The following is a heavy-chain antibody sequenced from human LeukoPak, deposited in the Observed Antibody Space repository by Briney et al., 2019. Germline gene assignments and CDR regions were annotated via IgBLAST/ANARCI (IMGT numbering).Heavy chain of an antibody. CDR2: INSDGSST. J-gene: IGHJ4*02. Sequence: PGGSLRLSCADSGFTFRSYWMHWVRQAPGKGLVWVSGINSDGSSTSYADSVKGRFNISRDNAKNTAYLQMNSLRADDTAVYYCARGRNGSYDYWGQGTLVTVSS. CDR3: ARGRNGSYDY. V-gene: IGHV3-74*01. CDR1: GFTFRSYW. D-gene: IGHD1-26*01.